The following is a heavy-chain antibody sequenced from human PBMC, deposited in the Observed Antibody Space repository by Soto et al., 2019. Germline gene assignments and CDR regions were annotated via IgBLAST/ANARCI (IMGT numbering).Heavy chain of an antibody. CDR1: GDSVSSNSAA. CDR3: ARELELRYYGMDV. D-gene: IGHD1-7*01. J-gene: IGHJ6*02. Sequence: SQTLSLTCAISGDSVSSNSAAWNCIRQSPSRGLEWLGRTYYRSKWYNDYAVSVKSRITIDPDTSKNQFSLQLNAVTPEDTAVYYCARELELRYYGMDVWGQGTTVTVSS. CDR2: TYYRSKWYN. V-gene: IGHV6-1*01.